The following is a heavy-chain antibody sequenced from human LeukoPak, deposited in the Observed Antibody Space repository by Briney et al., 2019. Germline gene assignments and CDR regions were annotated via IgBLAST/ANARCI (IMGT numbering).Heavy chain of an antibody. J-gene: IGHJ6*02. Sequence: SETLSLTCTVSGGSFSNYYWSWIRQPAGKGLEWIGRIYTSGSTNYNPSVTSRVTMSVDTSNNQISLKLTSVTAADTAVYYCARQPPQYYGMDVWGQGTTVTVSS. CDR1: GGSFSNYY. CDR2: IYTSGST. CDR3: ARQPPQYYGMDV. V-gene: IGHV4-4*07. D-gene: IGHD1-14*01.